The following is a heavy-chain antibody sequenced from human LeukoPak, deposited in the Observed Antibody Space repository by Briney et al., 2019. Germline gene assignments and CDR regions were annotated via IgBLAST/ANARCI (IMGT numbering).Heavy chain of an antibody. CDR1: GYTFTSYA. CDR3: ARVNSGYAEIDY. CDR2: INTNTGNP. J-gene: IGHJ4*02. D-gene: IGHD3-22*01. V-gene: IGHV7-4-1*04. Sequence: ASVKVSCKASGYTFTSYAMNWVRQAPGQGLEWIGWINTNTGNPTYAQGFTGRCVFSLDTSISMAYLQISSLKAEDTAVYYCARVNSGYAEIDYWGQGTLVTVSS.